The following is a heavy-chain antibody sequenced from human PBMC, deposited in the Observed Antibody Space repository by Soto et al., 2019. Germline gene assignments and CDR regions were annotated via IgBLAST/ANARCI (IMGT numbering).Heavy chain of an antibody. V-gene: IGHV4-4*02. D-gene: IGHD3-16*01. J-gene: IGHJ6*02. CDR3: ARGHEGDGGWGMDV. Sequence: QVQLQESGPGLVKPSGTLSLTCAVSGGSISSRNWWSWVRQSPGKGLEWIGESFHSGTTNYNPSLKSRLTVSVDKSKNQFSLNLSSVTAADTAVYYCARGHEGDGGWGMDVWGQGTTVTVSS. CDR2: SFHSGTT. CDR1: GGSISSRNW.